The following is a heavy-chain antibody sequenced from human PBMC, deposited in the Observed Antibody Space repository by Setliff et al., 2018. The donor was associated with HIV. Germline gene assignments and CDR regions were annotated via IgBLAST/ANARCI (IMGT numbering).Heavy chain of an antibody. CDR1: GYTFTSYG. Sequence: ASVKVSCKTSGYTFTSYGITWVRQAPGQGLEWMGWTSAYNGNTNHAQKLQGRVTMTTDTSTSTAYMELRSLRSDDTAVYYCAREPDYSNYYWFDPWGQGTLVTVSS. CDR2: TSAYNGNT. V-gene: IGHV1-18*01. J-gene: IGHJ5*02. CDR3: AREPDYSNYYWFDP. D-gene: IGHD4-4*01.